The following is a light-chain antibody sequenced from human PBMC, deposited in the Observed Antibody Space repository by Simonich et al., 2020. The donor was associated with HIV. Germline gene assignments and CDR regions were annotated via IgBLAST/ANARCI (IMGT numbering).Light chain of an antibody. CDR1: SSNIGAGYD. CDR2: GNT. V-gene: IGLV1-40*01. CDR3: LSYDSSLSGWV. Sequence: QSVLTQPPSVSGAPVQRVTMSCTGSSSNIGAGYDVHWYHQLPGTAPKLLIYGNTNRPSGVPDRFSGSNSGTSASLAITGLQAEDEADYYCLSYDSSLSGWVFGGGTKVTVL. J-gene: IGLJ3*02.